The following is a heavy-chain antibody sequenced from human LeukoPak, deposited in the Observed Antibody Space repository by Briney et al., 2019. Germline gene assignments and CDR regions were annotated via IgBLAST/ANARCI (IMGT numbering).Heavy chain of an antibody. V-gene: IGHV1-18*01. D-gene: IGHD4-23*01. CDR1: GYTFNTFG. CDR3: ARHQRGNSDAFDI. CDR2: ISSYNDNT. J-gene: IGHJ3*02. Sequence: ASVRVSCKASGYTFNTFGISWVRQAPGQGLEWMGWISSYNDNTNYVQKFQGRVSMTTDTSTSTAYMELRSLRFDDTAVYYCARHQRGNSDAFDIWGQGTMVTVSS.